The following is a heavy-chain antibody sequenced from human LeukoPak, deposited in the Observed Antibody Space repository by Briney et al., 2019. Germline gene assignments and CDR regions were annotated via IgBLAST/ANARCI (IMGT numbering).Heavy chain of an antibody. CDR1: GFTFSSYE. J-gene: IGHJ3*02. Sequence: GGSLRLSCAASGFTFSSYEMNWVRQAPGKGLEWVAFIRYDGSNKYYADSVKGRFTISRDNSKNTLYLQMNSLRAEDTAVYYCAKELADAFDIWGQGTMVTVSS. V-gene: IGHV3-30*02. CDR2: IRYDGSNK. CDR3: AKELADAFDI.